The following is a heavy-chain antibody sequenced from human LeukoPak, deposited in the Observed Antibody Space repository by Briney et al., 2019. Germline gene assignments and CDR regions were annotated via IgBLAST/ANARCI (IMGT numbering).Heavy chain of an antibody. D-gene: IGHD6-19*01. Sequence: SVKVSCKASGGTFSNYAISWVRQAPGQGLEWMGAIIPIFSTANYAQKFQGRVTITADESTSTAYMELSSLRSEDTAVYYCARILSSSWYEYFHHWGQGTLVTVSS. J-gene: IGHJ1*01. V-gene: IGHV1-69*13. CDR2: IIPIFSTA. CDR1: GGTFSNYA. CDR3: ARILSSSWYEYFHH.